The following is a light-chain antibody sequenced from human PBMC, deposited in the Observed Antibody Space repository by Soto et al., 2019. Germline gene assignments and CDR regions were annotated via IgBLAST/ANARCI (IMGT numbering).Light chain of an antibody. Sequence: ILFTQSPVSLSLSPGERATLSCRASESIGRSLAWYQQRPGQAPRLIIYDTSTRANGIPARFSGSGSGTEFTLTISSLQSEDSAIYYCQQYDKRHPWTFGQGTKVDIK. V-gene: IGKV3-15*01. CDR3: QQYDKRHPWT. CDR2: DTS. CDR1: ESIGRS. J-gene: IGKJ1*01.